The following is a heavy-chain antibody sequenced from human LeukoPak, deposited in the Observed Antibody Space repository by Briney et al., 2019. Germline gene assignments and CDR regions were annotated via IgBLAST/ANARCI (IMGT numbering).Heavy chain of an antibody. D-gene: IGHD3-22*01. CDR2: ISGSGGST. CDR1: GFTFSSYA. Sequence: GGSLRLSCAASGFTFSSYAMSWVRQAPRKGLEWVSAISGSGGSTYYADSVKGRFTISRDNSKNTLYLQMNSLRAEDTAVYYGAKGTDYYDSSGPSDYWGQGTLVTVSS. CDR3: AKGTDYYDSSGPSDY. J-gene: IGHJ4*02. V-gene: IGHV3-23*01.